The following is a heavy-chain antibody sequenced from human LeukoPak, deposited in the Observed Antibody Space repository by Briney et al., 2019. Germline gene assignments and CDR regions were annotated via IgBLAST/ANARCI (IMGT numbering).Heavy chain of an antibody. CDR2: INPNSGGT. CDR1: GYTFTGYY. Sequence: ASVKVSCKASGYTFTGYYMHWVRQAPRQGLEWMGWINPNSGGTNYAQKFQGRVTMTRDTSINTAYMELSRLRSDDTAVYYCACTVAGYYYYGMDVWGQGTTVTVSS. J-gene: IGHJ6*02. V-gene: IGHV1-2*02. CDR3: ACTVAGYYYYGMDV. D-gene: IGHD6-19*01.